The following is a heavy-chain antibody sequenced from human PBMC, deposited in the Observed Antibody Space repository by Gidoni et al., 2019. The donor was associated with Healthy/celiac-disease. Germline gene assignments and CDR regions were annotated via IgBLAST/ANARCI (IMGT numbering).Heavy chain of an antibody. J-gene: IGHJ3*02. D-gene: IGHD6-13*01. V-gene: IGHV3-30*18. CDR3: AKTRTSWYFAFDI. Sequence: QVQLVESGGGVVQPGRSLRLSCAASGFTFSSYGMHWVRQAPGKGLEWVAVISYDGSNKYYADSVKGRFTISRDNSKNTLYLQMNSLRAEDTAVYYCAKTRTSWYFAFDIWGQGTMVTVSS. CDR2: ISYDGSNK. CDR1: GFTFSSYG.